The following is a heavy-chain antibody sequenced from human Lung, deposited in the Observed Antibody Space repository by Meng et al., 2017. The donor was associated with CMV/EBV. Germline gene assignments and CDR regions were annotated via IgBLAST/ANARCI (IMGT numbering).Heavy chain of an antibody. CDR1: GFTFSDYS. Sequence: SXTASGFTFSDYSMNWVRQAPGKGLEWVSSISSSDYIYYADSVRGRFTIPRDNAKHSLYLQMNSLRAEDTAVYYCARGVGSYDFWSAYSYYYGLDVWGQGTTVXVSS. CDR3: ARGVGSYDFWSAYSYYYGLDV. D-gene: IGHD3-3*01. CDR2: ISSSDYI. J-gene: IGHJ6*02. V-gene: IGHV3-21*01.